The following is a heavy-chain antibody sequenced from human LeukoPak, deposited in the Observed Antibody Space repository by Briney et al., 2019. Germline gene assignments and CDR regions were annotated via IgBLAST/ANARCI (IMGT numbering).Heavy chain of an antibody. CDR1: VYTFTSYG. CDR2: ISGYNGNT. CDR3: ARAPRHCSSTSCYVDYYYYGMDV. V-gene: IGHV1-18*01. Sequence: ASVKVSCKASVYTFTSYGISWLRQAPGQGLEWMGWISGYNGNTNYAQELQGRVTMTTDTSTSTAYMNLRSLRSDDTAVYYCARAPRHCSSTSCYVDYYYYGMDVWGQGTSVTVSS. J-gene: IGHJ6*02. D-gene: IGHD2-2*01.